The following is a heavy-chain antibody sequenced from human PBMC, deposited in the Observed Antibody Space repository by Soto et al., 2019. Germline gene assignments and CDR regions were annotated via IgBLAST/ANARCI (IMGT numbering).Heavy chain of an antibody. CDR2: ISWNSGSI. Sequence: GGSLRLSCAASGFTFDDYAMHWVRQAPGKGLEWVSGISWNSGSIGYADSVKGRFTISRDNAKNSLYLQMNSLRAEDTALYYCAKDHAPYYYGSSGNPGTPDAFDIWGQGTMVTVSS. V-gene: IGHV3-9*01. CDR3: AKDHAPYYYGSSGNPGTPDAFDI. J-gene: IGHJ3*02. CDR1: GFTFDDYA. D-gene: IGHD3-22*01.